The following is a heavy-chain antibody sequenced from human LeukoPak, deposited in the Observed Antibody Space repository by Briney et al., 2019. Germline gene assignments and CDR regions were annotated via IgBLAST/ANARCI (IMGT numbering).Heavy chain of an antibody. V-gene: IGHV1-2*02. Sequence: GASVKLSCKASGYTFTGSFLHWGRQAPGQGLEWRGWINPNSGDTNYVQKFQGRVIMTRDTSISTAYMDLSRMRSDDTAVYYCARENLSGLLMGAFDIWGQGTMVTVSS. D-gene: IGHD1-26*01. J-gene: IGHJ3*02. CDR1: GYTFTGSF. CDR2: INPNSGDT. CDR3: ARENLSGLLMGAFDI.